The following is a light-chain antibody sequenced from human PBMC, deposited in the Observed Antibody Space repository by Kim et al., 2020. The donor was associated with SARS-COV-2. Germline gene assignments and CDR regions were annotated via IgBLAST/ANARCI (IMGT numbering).Light chain of an antibody. CDR1: QSVSSN. CDR3: HQYNDWPPIT. CDR2: GAS. Sequence: EIVMTQSPATLSVSPGERATLSCRASQSVSSNLAWYQQKPGQAPRLLIYGASTRAPGIPARFSGSGSGTDFTLTIYSLQSEDFAVYYCHQYNDWPPITFGGGTKVDIK. V-gene: IGKV3-15*01. J-gene: IGKJ4*01.